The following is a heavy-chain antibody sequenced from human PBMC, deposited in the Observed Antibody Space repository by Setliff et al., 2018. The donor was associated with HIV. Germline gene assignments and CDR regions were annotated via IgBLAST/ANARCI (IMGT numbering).Heavy chain of an antibody. CDR1: GFSFGDYT. CDR3: TRGMRPMVKRVPFDY. CDR2: IRSKTYGGTT. D-gene: IGHD2-15*01. J-gene: IGHJ4*02. Sequence: GGSLRLSCTTSGFSFGDYTMNWVRQAPGKGLEWVGFIRSKTYGGTTEYAASVKGRFTILRDDSKSIAYLQMNSLKSADAAVYYCTRGMRPMVKRVPFDYWGQGTLVTVSS. V-gene: IGHV3-49*04.